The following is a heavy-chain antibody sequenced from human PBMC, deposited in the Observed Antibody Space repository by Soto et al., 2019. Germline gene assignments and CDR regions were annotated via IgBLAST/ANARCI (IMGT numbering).Heavy chain of an antibody. Sequence: GGSLRLSCAASGFTFSSYSMNWVRQAPGKGLEWVSSISSSSSSYIYYADSVKGRFTISRDNAKNSLYLQMNSLRAEDTAVYYCAASIAARLVGMDVWGQGTTVTVSS. V-gene: IGHV3-21*01. D-gene: IGHD6-6*01. CDR3: AASIAARLVGMDV. CDR2: ISSSSSSYI. J-gene: IGHJ6*02. CDR1: GFTFSSYS.